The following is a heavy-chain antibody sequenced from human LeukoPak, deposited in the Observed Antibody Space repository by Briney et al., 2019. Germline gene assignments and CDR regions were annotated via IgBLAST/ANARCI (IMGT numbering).Heavy chain of an antibody. J-gene: IGHJ5*02. CDR3: ARDNSVGDNAWRFDP. CDR1: GGTFSSYA. D-gene: IGHD1-26*01. CDR2: IIPIFGTA. V-gene: IGHV1-69*05. Sequence: SVKVSCKASGGTFSSYAISWVRQAPGQGLEWMGGIIPIFGTANYAQKFQGRVTMTRDMSTSTDYMELSSLRSEDTAIYYCARDNSVGDNAWRFDPWGQGTLVTVSS.